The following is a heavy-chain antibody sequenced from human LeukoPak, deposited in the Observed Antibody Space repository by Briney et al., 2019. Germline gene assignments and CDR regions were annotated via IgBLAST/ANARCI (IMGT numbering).Heavy chain of an antibody. CDR1: GFSLSTSGMR. CDR2: IDWDDDE. D-gene: IGHD4-17*01. Sequence: SGPTLVNPTQTLTLTCTFSGFSLSTSGMRASWIRQPPGKALEWLARIDWDDDEFYSTSLKTRLTISKDTSKNQVVLTMTNMDPVDTATYYCARMTTQNDAFDIWGQGTMVTVSS. V-gene: IGHV2-70*04. CDR3: ARMTTQNDAFDI. J-gene: IGHJ3*02.